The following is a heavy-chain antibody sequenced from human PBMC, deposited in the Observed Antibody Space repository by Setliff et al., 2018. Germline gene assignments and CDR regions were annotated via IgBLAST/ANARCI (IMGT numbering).Heavy chain of an antibody. D-gene: IGHD2-21*01. V-gene: IGHV4-61*05. CDR1: GDSISDAS. Sequence: PSETLSLTCTVSGDSISDASIMAWIRQPPGKGLEFIGYVFYNGAAKYDPSLKSRVTMSVDKSRNQFSLRLTSVTAADTAVYYCARGLEGEDYFYYMDVWGKGNTVTVS. CDR2: VFYNGAA. J-gene: IGHJ6*03. CDR3: ARGLEGEDYFYYMDV.